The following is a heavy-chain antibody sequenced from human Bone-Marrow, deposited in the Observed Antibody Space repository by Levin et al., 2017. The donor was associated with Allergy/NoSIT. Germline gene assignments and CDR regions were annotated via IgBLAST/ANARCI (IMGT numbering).Heavy chain of an antibody. V-gene: IGHV3-15*01. CDR1: GFAFRDAW. J-gene: IGHJ4*02. CDR2: IKTKAGGGTT. Sequence: GGSLRLSCAASGFAFRDAWMGWVRQAPGKGLEWVGRIKTKAGGGTTAYGAPVKGRFTISRDDSTNTLYLVMNSLKIEDTAVYYCATQLSTHDWGQGTLVTVSS. CDR3: ATQLSTHD. D-gene: IGHD5-18*01.